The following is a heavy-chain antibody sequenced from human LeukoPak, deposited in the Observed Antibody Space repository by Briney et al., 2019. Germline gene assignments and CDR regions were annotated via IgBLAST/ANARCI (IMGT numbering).Heavy chain of an antibody. CDR2: TIPILGIA. J-gene: IGHJ5*02. D-gene: IGHD6-19*01. V-gene: IGHV1-69*04. CDR1: GGTFSSYA. Sequence: ASVKVSCKAYGGTFSSYAISWVRQAPGQGLEWMGRTIPILGIANYAQKFQGRVTITADKSTSTAYMELSSLRSEDTAVYYCARVPGIAVAGYRFDPWGQGTLVTVSS. CDR3: ARVPGIAVAGYRFDP.